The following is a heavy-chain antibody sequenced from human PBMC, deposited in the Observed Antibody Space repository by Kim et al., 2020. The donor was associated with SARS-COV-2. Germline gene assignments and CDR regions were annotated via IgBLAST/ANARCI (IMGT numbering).Heavy chain of an antibody. CDR1: GFTFSNAW. CDR2: IKSKTDGGTT. Sequence: GGSLRLSCAASGFTFSNAWMSWVRQAPGKGLEWVGRIKSKTDGGTTDYAAPVKGRFTISRDDSKNTLYLQMNSLKTEDTAVYYCTRYSGYEDYYYYYGMDVWGQGTTVTVSS. J-gene: IGHJ6*02. D-gene: IGHD5-12*01. V-gene: IGHV3-15*01. CDR3: TRYSGYEDYYYYYGMDV.